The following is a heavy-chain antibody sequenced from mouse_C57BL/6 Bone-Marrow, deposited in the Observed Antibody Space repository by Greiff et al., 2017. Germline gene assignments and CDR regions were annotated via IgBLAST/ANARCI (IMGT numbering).Heavy chain of an antibody. J-gene: IGHJ4*01. D-gene: IGHD1-1*01. CDR2: ISSGSSTL. V-gene: IGHV5-17*01. CDR3: ARSSYYDYAMDY. CDR1: GFTFSDYG. Sequence: EVKVVESGGGLVKPGGSLKLSCAASGFTFSDYGMHWVRQAPEKGLEWVAYISSGSSTLYYADTVKGRFTISRDNAQNTLFLQMTSLRSEDTAMNYCARSSYYDYAMDYWGQGTSGTVSS.